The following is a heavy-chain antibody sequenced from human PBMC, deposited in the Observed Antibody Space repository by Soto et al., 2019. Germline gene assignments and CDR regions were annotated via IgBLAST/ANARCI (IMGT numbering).Heavy chain of an antibody. CDR3: ASSTSTTVTSFDY. D-gene: IGHD4-17*01. CDR2: ISSSSSYT. CDR1: GFTFSDYY. Sequence: QVQLVESGGGLVKPGGSLRLSCAASGFTFSDYYMSWIRQAPGKGLEWVSYISSSSSYTNYADSVKGRFTISRDNAKNSLYLQMNSLRAADTAVYYCASSTSTTVTSFDYWGQGTLVTVSS. V-gene: IGHV3-11*06. J-gene: IGHJ4*02.